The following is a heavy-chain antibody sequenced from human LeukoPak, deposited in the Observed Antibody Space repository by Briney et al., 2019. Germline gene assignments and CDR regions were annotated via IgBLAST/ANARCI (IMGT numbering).Heavy chain of an antibody. D-gene: IGHD3-10*01. J-gene: IGHJ6*03. CDR2: ITGSSKDI. V-gene: IGHV3-21*01. CDR3: VREGSGSTHYMDV. CDR1: GLTFSSHD. Sequence: PGGSLRLSCETSGLTFSSHDMNWVRQAPGKGLEWVSSITGSSKDIDYADSLRGRFTISRDNAKSSLFLQMNSLRVEDTAVYYCVREGSGSTHYMDVWGKGTTVTVSS.